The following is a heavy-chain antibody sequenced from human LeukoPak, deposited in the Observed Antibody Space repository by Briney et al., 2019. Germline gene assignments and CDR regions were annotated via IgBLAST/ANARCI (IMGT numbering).Heavy chain of an antibody. Sequence: SGGSLRLSCAASGFTFSSYAMHWVRQAPGKGLKWVAVISNDGRHEYYADSVKGRFTISRDNSKNTLFLQMSSLRSEDTAVYYCARDNSVRDEAWWFNPWGQGTLVTVSS. CDR3: ARDNSVRDEAWWFNP. D-gene: IGHD5-24*01. CDR1: GFTFSSYA. J-gene: IGHJ5*02. CDR2: ISNDGRHE. V-gene: IGHV3-30*04.